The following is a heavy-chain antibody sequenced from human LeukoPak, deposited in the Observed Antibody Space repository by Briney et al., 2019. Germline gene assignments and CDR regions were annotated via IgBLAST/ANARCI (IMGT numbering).Heavy chain of an antibody. J-gene: IGHJ4*02. V-gene: IGHV3-23*01. CDR3: AKDAYDSGTYSPYFHY. D-gene: IGHD3-10*01. CDR1: GFTFSNYA. Sequence: GGSLRLSCAASGFTFSNYAMTWVRQAPGKGLEWVSGISGTGVSTYYADSVKGRFTISRDNSKDTLYLQMNSLRAEDTAVYYCAKDAYDSGTYSPYFHYWGQGTLVTVPS. CDR2: ISGTGVST.